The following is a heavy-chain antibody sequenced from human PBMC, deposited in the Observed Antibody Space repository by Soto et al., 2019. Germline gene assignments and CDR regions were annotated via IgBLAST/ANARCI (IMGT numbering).Heavy chain of an antibody. D-gene: IGHD3-22*01. CDR1: GYTLTSYD. V-gene: IGHV1-8*01. Sequence: QVQLVQSGAEVKKPGASVKVSCKASGYTLTSYDINWVRQATGQGLEWMGWMNPNSGNTGYAQKFQGRVTMTRTTSISTAYMELSSLRSEDTAVYYCARVVDDSSGYYYQYWGWGTLVTVSS. CDR3: ARVVDDSSGYYYQY. J-gene: IGHJ1*01. CDR2: MNPNSGNT.